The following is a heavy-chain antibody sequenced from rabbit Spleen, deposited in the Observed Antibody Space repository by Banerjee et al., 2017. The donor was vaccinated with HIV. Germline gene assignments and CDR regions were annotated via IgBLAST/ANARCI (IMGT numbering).Heavy chain of an antibody. J-gene: IGHJ4*01. CDR3: ARNFDL. Sequence: QSLEESGGDLVEPGASLTLTCTVSGFSFSTVYWIYWVRQAPGKGLEWIGTIYAGTTGTIDYASWAKGRFTISKTSSTTVTLQMTSLTAADTATYFCARNFDLWGQGTLVTVS. CDR1: GFSFSTVYW. CDR2: IYAGTTGTI. V-gene: IGHV1S40*01.